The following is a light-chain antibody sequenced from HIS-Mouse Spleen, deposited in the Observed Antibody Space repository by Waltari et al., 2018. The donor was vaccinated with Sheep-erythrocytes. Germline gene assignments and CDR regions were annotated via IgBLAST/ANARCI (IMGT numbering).Light chain of an antibody. Sequence: DIVMTQSPLSLPVTPGEPASISCRSSQSLLHSNGYNYLDWYLQKPGQSPQLLIYLGSNRASGVPVRFSGSGSGTDFTLKSSRVEAEDVGVYYCMQALQTPRTFGQGTKVEIK. J-gene: IGKJ1*01. CDR2: LGS. CDR3: MQALQTPRT. V-gene: IGKV2-28*01. CDR1: QSLLHSNGYNY.